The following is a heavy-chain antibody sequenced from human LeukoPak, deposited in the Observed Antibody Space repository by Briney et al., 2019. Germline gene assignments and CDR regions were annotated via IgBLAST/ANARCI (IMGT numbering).Heavy chain of an antibody. J-gene: IGHJ4*02. D-gene: IGHD4-11*01. CDR2: IYHSGST. CDR1: GYSISSGYY. Sequence: SETLSLTCAVSGYSISSGYYWAWIRQPPGKGLEWIGNIYHSGSTYYNPSLKSRVTISVDTSKNQFSLKLSSVTAADTAVYYCPRRYSNYFFDYWGQGTLVTVSS. V-gene: IGHV4-38-2*01. CDR3: PRRYSNYFFDY.